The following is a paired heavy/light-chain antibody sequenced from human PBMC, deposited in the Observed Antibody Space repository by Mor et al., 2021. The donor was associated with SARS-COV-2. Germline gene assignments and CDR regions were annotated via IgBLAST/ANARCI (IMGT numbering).Heavy chain of an antibody. Sequence: LVESGGGVVQPGGSLRLACAASGFSFRNFGMHWFRQSPGKGLEWVAFIGYDGNDKFYGESVRGRFTISRDNYRDALFVQMNSLRAEDTAVYYCAKDNGKWYYSDLWGQGSLVTVSS. CDR1: GFSFRNFG. D-gene: IGHD2-15*01. CDR3: AKDNGKWYYSDL. J-gene: IGHJ4*02. V-gene: IGHV3-30*02. CDR2: IGYDGNDK.
Light chain of an antibody. V-gene: IGLV2-8*01. CDR2: EVN. Sequence: QSALTQPPSASGSPGQSVAISCTGTSSDVGGYNFVSWYQQYPGKAPKLIIYEVNKRPSGVPDRFSGSKSGNTASLTVSGLQAEDEADYYCSSYAGSNNLIFGEGTKLTVL. CDR1: SSDVGGYNF. CDR3: SSYAGSNNLI. J-gene: IGLJ2*01.